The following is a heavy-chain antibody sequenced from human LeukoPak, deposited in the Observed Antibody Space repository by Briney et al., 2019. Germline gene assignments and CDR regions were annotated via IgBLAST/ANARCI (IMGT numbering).Heavy chain of an antibody. V-gene: IGHV4-31*03. Sequence: SETLSLTCTVSGGSISSGGYYWSWIRQHPGKGLEWIGYIYYSGSTYYNPSLKSRVTISVDTSKNQFSLKLSSVTAADTAVYHCARDTPTVTGWFDPWGQGTLVTVSS. D-gene: IGHD4-17*01. CDR1: GGSISSGGYY. CDR3: ARDTPTVTGWFDP. J-gene: IGHJ5*02. CDR2: IYYSGST.